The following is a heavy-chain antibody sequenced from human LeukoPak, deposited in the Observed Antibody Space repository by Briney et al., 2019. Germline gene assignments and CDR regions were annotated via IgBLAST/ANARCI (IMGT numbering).Heavy chain of an antibody. V-gene: IGHV1-8*01. J-gene: IGHJ4*02. CDR1: GYTFTSYD. CDR2: MNPNSGNT. Sequence: GASVKVSCKASGYTFTSYDINWVRQATGQGLEWMGWMNPNSGNTGYAHKFQGRVTMTRSTSINTAYMELSSLRSEDTAVYYCARGQVLQHCSDGSCYHLDSWGQGTLVTVSS. D-gene: IGHD2-15*01. CDR3: ARGQVLQHCSDGSCYHLDS.